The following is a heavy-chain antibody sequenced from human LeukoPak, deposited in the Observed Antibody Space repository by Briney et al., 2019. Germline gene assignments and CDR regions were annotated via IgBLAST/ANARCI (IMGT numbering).Heavy chain of an antibody. D-gene: IGHD2-2*03. CDR3: ARVDSATRAPFDY. Sequence: GGSLRLSCAASGFTFSSYGMHWVRQAPGKGLEWVAVIWYDGSNKYYADSVKGRFTISRDNSKNTLYLQMNSLRAEDTAVYYCARVDSATRAPFDYWGQGTLVTVSS. J-gene: IGHJ4*02. V-gene: IGHV3-33*01. CDR2: IWYDGSNK. CDR1: GFTFSSYG.